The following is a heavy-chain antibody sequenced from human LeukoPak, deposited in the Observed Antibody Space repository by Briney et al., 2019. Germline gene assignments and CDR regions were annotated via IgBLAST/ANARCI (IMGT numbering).Heavy chain of an antibody. J-gene: IGHJ4*02. CDR1: RGSFRGYY. CDR2: INHSGST. V-gene: IGHV4-34*01. Sequence: PSETLSLTYAVYRGSFRGYYWSWIRQPPGKGLEWIGEINHSGSTNYNPSLKSRVTISVDTSKNQFSLKLSSVTAADTAVYYCASPSAGSGSYYNPFEYWGQGTLVTVSS. D-gene: IGHD3-10*01. CDR3: ASPSAGSGSYYNPFEY.